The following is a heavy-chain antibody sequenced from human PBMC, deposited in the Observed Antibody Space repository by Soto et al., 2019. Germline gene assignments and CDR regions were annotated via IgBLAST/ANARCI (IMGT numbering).Heavy chain of an antibody. D-gene: IGHD6-6*01. Sequence: TSETLSLTCTVSGGSINSGTYYWGWIRQPPGKGLEWIGSLYYSGSTYYNPSLKSRVSISVDTSKNQFSLKLSSVTAADTAVYYCARRLIAARQYYFDYWGQGTLVTVSS. CDR3: ARRLIAARQYYFDY. V-gene: IGHV4-39*01. CDR2: LYYSGST. CDR1: GGSINSGTYY. J-gene: IGHJ4*02.